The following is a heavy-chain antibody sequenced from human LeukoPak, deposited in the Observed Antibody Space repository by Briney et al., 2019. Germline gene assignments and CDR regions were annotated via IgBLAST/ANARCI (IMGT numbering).Heavy chain of an antibody. CDR1: GYTFTGYY. V-gene: IGHV1-2*02. J-gene: IGHJ5*02. CDR2: INPNSGGT. D-gene: IGHD6-13*01. CDR3: ARGALRRIAAASWFDP. Sequence: GASVKVSCKASGYTFTGYYMHWVRQAPGQGLEWMGWINPNSGGTNYAQKFQGRVTMTRDTSISTAYMELSRLRSDDTAVYYCARGALRRIAAASWFDPWGQGTLVTVSP.